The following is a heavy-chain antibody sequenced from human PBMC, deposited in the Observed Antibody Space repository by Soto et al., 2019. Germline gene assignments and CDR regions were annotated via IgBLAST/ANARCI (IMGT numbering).Heavy chain of an antibody. CDR1: GFTFSSYW. V-gene: IGHV3-7*01. Sequence: GGSLRLSCAASGFTFSSYWISWVRQAPGKGLEWVANIKQDGSEKYYVDSVKGRFTISRDNAKNSLYLQMNSLRAEDTAVYYCARDDRTLRPDVWGQGTTVTVSS. J-gene: IGHJ6*02. CDR2: IKQDGSEK. D-gene: IGHD1-1*01. CDR3: ARDDRTLRPDV.